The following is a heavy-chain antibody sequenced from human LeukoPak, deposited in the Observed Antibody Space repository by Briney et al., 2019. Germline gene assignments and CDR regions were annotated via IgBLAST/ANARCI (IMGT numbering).Heavy chain of an antibody. J-gene: IGHJ5*02. CDR2: IIPIFGTA. V-gene: IGHV1-69*05. CDR1: GATFSSYA. Sequence: ASVKVSCKASGATFSSYAISWVRQAPGQGLEWMGRIIPIFGTANYAQKFQGRVTITTAESTSTDYMQLSSLRSEDTAVYYCAREGYYYDSSGPGNWFDPWGQGTLVTVSS. D-gene: IGHD3-22*01. CDR3: AREGYYYDSSGPGNWFDP.